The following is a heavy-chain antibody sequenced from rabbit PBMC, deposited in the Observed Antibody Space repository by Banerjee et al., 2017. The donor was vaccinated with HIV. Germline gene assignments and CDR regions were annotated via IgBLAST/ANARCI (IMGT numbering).Heavy chain of an antibody. CDR2: IVSGSGSI. Sequence: QSLEESGGDLVKPGTSLTLTCTASGFTISGAYDMCWVRQAPGKGLEWIGCIVSGSGSIDYASWAKGRFTISKTSSTTVTLQMTSLTAADTANYFCSRNRDLWGPGTLVTVS. CDR3: SRNRDL. J-gene: IGHJ4*01. CDR1: GFTISGAYD. V-gene: IGHV1S40*01.